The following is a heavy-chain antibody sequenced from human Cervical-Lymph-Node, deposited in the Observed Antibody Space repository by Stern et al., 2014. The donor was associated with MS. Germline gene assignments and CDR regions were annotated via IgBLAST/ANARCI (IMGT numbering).Heavy chain of an antibody. J-gene: IGHJ4*02. CDR3: ARHRVAATGAGFDF. D-gene: IGHD6-13*01. V-gene: IGHV5-10-1*03. Sequence: VQLVQSGAEVQVPGESLRISCSGSGYNFPTYWISWVRQMPGKGLEWMGSIDPSDSYINYSPSFRGHVTISVDKSISAAFLHWTSLKASDTAIYYCARHRVAATGAGFDFWGQGTLVTVSS. CDR2: IDPSDSYI. CDR1: GYNFPTYW.